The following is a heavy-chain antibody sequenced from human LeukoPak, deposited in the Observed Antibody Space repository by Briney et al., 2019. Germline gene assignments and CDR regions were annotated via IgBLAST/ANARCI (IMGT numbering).Heavy chain of an antibody. CDR3: ARQAGSWHY. D-gene: IGHD2-15*01. CDR2: IYYSGST. Sequence: ETLSLTCTVSGGSISSYYWSWIRQPPGKGLEWIGYIYYSGSTNYNPSLKSRVTISVDTSKNQFSLKLSSVTAADTAVYYCARQAGSWHYWGQGTLVTVSS. V-gene: IGHV4-59*08. J-gene: IGHJ4*02. CDR1: GGSISSYY.